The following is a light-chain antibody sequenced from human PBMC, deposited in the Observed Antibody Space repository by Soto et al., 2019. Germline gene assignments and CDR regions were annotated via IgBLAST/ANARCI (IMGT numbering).Light chain of an antibody. J-gene: IGKJ1*01. CDR3: QQYGSSPKT. CDR2: AAS. Sequence: DIQMTQSPSSLSASVGDRVTITCRASQDISNYLAWYQQKSGKVPKLLIYAASTLQSGVPSRFSGSGYGTDFTLTISRLEPEDFAVYYCQQYGSSPKTFGQGTKVDIK. V-gene: IGKV1-27*01. CDR1: QDISNY.